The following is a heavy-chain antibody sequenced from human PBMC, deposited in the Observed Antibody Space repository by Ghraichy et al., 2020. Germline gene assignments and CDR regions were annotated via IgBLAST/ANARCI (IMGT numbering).Heavy chain of an antibody. CDR3: ARERYSSGLHIAFDI. CDR2: IYYSGNT. CDR1: GGSISGYY. D-gene: IGHD5-18*01. J-gene: IGHJ3*02. Sequence: SETLSLTCIVSGGSISGYYWSWIRQTPGKGLEWIGYIYYSGNTNYNPSLKSRVTMSVDTSKNQFSLSLSSVTAADTALYYCARERYSSGLHIAFDIWGQGTMVTVSS. V-gene: IGHV4-59*01.